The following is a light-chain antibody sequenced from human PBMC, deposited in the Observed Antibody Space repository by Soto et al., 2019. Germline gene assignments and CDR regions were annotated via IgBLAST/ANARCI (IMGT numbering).Light chain of an antibody. CDR2: AAS. CDR1: QSISSY. V-gene: IGKV1-39*01. J-gene: IGKJ4*01. Sequence: DIQMTQSPSSLSASVVDRVTITCRASQSISSYLNWYQQKPGKATKLLIYAASSLQSGVPSRFSGSGSGTDFTLTISSLQPEDFATYYCQPSYSTLTFGGGTKVDIK. CDR3: QPSYSTLT.